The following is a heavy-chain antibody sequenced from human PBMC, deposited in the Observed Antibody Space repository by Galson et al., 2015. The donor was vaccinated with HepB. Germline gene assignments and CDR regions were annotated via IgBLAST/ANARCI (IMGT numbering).Heavy chain of an antibody. CDR1: GFTFSSYA. Sequence: LRLSCAASGFTFSSYAMHWVRQAPGKGLEWVAVISYDGSNKYYADSVKGRFTISRDNSKNTLYLQMNSLRAEDTAVYYCARDGGRTFGYSYGLDYWGQGTLVTVSS. V-gene: IGHV3-30-3*01. CDR2: ISYDGSNK. D-gene: IGHD5-18*01. J-gene: IGHJ4*02. CDR3: ARDGGRTFGYSYGLDY.